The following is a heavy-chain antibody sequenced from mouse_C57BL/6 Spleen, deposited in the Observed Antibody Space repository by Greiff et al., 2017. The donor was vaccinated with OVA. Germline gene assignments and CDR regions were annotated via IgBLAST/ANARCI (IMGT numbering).Heavy chain of an antibody. Sequence: VQLQQPGAELVMPGASVKLSCKASGYTFTSYWMHWVKQRPGQGLEWIGEIDPSDSYTNYNQKFKGKSTLTVDKSSSTAYMQLSSLTSEDSAVYYCAREEETGTSYFDYWGQGTTLTVSS. V-gene: IGHV1-69*01. D-gene: IGHD4-1*01. CDR2: IDPSDSYT. J-gene: IGHJ2*01. CDR1: GYTFTSYW. CDR3: AREEETGTSYFDY.